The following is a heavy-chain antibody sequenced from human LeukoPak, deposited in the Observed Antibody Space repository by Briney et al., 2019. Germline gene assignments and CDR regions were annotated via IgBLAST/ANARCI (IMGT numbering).Heavy chain of an antibody. CDR3: AGRYCSSTSCLQAEYFQH. CDR1: GGTFSSYA. Sequence: GASVKVSCKASGGTFSSYAISWVRQAPGQGLEWMGGIIPIFGTANYAQEFQGRVTITADESTSTAYMELSSLRSEDTAVYYCAGRYCSSTSCLQAEYFQHWGQGTLVTVSS. V-gene: IGHV1-69*13. D-gene: IGHD2-2*01. CDR2: IIPIFGTA. J-gene: IGHJ1*01.